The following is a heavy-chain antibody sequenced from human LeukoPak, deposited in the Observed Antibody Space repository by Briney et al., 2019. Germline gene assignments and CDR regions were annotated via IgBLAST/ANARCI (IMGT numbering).Heavy chain of an antibody. CDR2: ISSSGSTI. Sequence: GGSLRLSCAASGFTFSDYYMSWIRQAPGKGLEWVSYISSSGSTIYYADSVKGRFTISRDNAKNSLYLQMNTLSAEATHVYYCGRGGDGGAAFDIWGQGTMVTVSS. CDR1: GFTFSDYY. D-gene: IGHD3-16*01. V-gene: IGHV3-11*01. CDR3: GRGGDGGAAFDI. J-gene: IGHJ3*02.